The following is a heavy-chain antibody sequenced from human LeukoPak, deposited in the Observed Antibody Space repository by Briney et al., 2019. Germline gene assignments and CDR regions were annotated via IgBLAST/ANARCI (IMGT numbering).Heavy chain of an antibody. D-gene: IGHD4-17*01. CDR3: AKGMTTVTIDAFDI. CDR1: GFTFSSYA. V-gene: IGHV3-23*01. CDR2: ISGGGGST. Sequence: GGSLRLSCAASGFTFSSYAMNWVRQAPGKGLEWVSAISGGGGSTYYTDSVKGRFTISRDNSKNTLFLQMNGLRAEDTAVYFCAKGMTTVTIDAFDIWGQGAMVTVSS. J-gene: IGHJ3*02.